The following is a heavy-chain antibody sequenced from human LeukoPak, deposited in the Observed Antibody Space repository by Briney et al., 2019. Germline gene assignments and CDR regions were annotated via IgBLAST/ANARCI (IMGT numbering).Heavy chain of an antibody. J-gene: IGHJ4*02. Sequence: PGGSLRLSCAASGFTISSYWMHWVRQTPGKGLVWVSRINSDGSSTSYADSVKGRFTISRDNAKNTLYLQMNSLRAEDTAVYYCARGKRGYSYGFDYWGQGTLVTVSS. CDR3: ARGKRGYSYGFDY. CDR1: GFTISSYW. CDR2: INSDGSST. D-gene: IGHD5-18*01. V-gene: IGHV3-74*01.